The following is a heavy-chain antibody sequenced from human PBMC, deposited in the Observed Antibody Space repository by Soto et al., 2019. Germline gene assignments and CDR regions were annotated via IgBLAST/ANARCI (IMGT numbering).Heavy chain of an antibody. V-gene: IGHV3-33*01. CDR2: IWYDGSNK. J-gene: IGHJ6*03. D-gene: IGHD4-4*01. CDR3: ARVGHYRNYYYYYMDV. CDR1: GFTYSSYG. Sequence: PGGSLRLSCAASGFTYSSYGMHWVRQAPGKGLEWVAVIWYDGSNKYYADSVKGRFTISRDNSKNTLYLQMNSPRAEDTAVYYCARVGHYRNYYYYYMDVWGKGTTVTVS.